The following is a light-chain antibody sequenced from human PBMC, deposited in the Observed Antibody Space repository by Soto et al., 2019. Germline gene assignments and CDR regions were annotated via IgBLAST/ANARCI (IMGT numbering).Light chain of an antibody. V-gene: IGLV2-8*01. CDR1: SSDVGAYDH. CDR3: FSYAGSNNFMV. Sequence: QSALTQPPSASGSPGQSVAISCTGTSSDVGAYDHVSWYQHHPGQAPKLMIYEVSKRPSGVPDRFSGSMSGNTASLTVSGLQADDEADYYGFSYAGSNNFMVFGGGTQLTVL. CDR2: EVS. J-gene: IGLJ2*01.